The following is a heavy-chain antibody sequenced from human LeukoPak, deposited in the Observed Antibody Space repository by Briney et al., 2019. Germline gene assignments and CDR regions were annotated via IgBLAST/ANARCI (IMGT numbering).Heavy chain of an antibody. Sequence: QPSETLSLTCTVSGYSISSGYYWGWIRQPPGKGLEWIGSIYHSGSTYYNPSLKSRVTISVDTSKNQFSLKLSSVTAADTAVYYCARVWNYFDYWGQGTLVTVSS. J-gene: IGHJ4*02. CDR2: IYHSGST. CDR1: GYSISSGYY. V-gene: IGHV4-38-2*02. D-gene: IGHD2-8*01. CDR3: ARVWNYFDY.